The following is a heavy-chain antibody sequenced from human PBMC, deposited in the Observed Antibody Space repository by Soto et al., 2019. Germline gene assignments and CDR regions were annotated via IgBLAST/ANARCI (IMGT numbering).Heavy chain of an antibody. D-gene: IGHD1-26*01. CDR2: ISGSGITT. J-gene: IGHJ4*02. CDR3: AKDLRGGATSIDY. V-gene: IGHV3-23*01. CDR1: GFTFSSYA. Sequence: EVQLLESGGGLVQPGGSLRLSCAASGFTFSSYAMSWVRQAPGKGLEWVSVISGSGITTYYADSVKGRFTISRDNSKNRLYLQMNSLRAEDTAVYYCAKDLRGGATSIDYWGQGTLVTVSS.